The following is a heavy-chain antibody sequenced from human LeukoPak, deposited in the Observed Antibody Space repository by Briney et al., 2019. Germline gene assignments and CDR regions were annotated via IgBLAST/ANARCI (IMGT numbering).Heavy chain of an antibody. D-gene: IGHD4-17*01. CDR2: ISAYNANT. CDR3: ARGHAMTTVTTVDY. Sequence: GSVKVSCKASGYTFTSYGISWVRQAPGQGHEWMGWISAYNANTNYAQKLQGRVTMTTDTSTSTAYMELRSLRSDDTAVYYCARGHAMTTVTTVDYWGQGTLVTVSS. J-gene: IGHJ4*02. V-gene: IGHV1-18*01. CDR1: GYTFTSYG.